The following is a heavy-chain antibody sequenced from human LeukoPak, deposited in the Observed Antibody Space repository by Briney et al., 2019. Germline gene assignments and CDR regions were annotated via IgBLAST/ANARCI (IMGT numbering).Heavy chain of an antibody. Sequence: GGSLRLSCAASGFTISSYVMSWVRQAPGKGLEWVSGISVSSGSTYYADSMKGRFTISGDNSKNTLFLQMNSLRAEDTAVYYCAKYSYATSGYYSPDYWGQGTLVTVSS. CDR2: ISVSSGST. D-gene: IGHD3-22*01. CDR3: AKYSYATSGYYSPDY. V-gene: IGHV3-23*01. J-gene: IGHJ4*02. CDR1: GFTISSYV.